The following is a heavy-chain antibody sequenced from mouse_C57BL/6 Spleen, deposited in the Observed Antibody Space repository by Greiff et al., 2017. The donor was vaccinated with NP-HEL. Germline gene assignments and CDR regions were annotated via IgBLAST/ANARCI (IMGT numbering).Heavy chain of an antibody. V-gene: IGHV1-82*01. CDR1: GYAFSSSW. Sequence: QVQLKESGPELVKPGASVKISCKASGYAFSSSWMNWVKQRPGKGLEWIGRIYPGDGDTNYNGKFKGKATLTADKSSSTAYMQLSSLTSEDSAVYFCASIYDGYYVPRYYAMDYWGQGTSVTVSS. J-gene: IGHJ4*01. CDR2: IYPGDGDT. D-gene: IGHD2-3*01. CDR3: ASIYDGYYVPRYYAMDY.